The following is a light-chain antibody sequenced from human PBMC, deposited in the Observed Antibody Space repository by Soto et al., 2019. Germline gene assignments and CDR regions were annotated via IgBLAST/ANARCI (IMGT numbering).Light chain of an antibody. J-gene: IGKJ2*01. CDR3: MQGTHWPYT. CDR2: KVS. V-gene: IGKV2-30*01. Sequence: DVVMTQSPLSLPVTLGQPASTSCRSSQSLVYVNGDTYLDWFQHRPGQSPRRLIYKVSNRDSGVPDRFSGSGSGPDFTLKISRVEAEDVGVYYCMQGTHWPYTFGQGTKLEIK. CDR1: QSLVYVNGDTY.